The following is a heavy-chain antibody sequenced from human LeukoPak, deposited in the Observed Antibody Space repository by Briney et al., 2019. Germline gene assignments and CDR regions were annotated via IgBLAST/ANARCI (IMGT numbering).Heavy chain of an antibody. Sequence: PGGSLRLSCAASGFAFSSHAMHWVRLAPGKGLEWVAVISYDENTKYYADSVKGRFTISRDNSRNTLYLQMNSLRADDTALYYCARDLYSSSSVNWFDPWGQGTLVTVSS. CDR3: ARDLYSSSSVNWFDP. D-gene: IGHD6-6*01. V-gene: IGHV3-30*04. CDR1: GFAFSSHA. J-gene: IGHJ5*02. CDR2: ISYDENTK.